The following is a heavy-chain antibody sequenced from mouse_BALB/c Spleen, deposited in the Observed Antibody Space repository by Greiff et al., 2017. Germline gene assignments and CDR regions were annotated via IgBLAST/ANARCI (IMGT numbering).Heavy chain of an antibody. CDR1: GFTFSSFG. CDR3: ARGIDGYPYAMDY. J-gene: IGHJ4*01. D-gene: IGHD2-3*01. CDR2: ISSGSSTI. Sequence: DVKLVESGGGLVQPGGSRKLSCAASGFTFSSFGMHWVRQAPEKGLEWVAYISSGSSTIYYADTVKGRFTISRDNPKNTLFLQMTSLRSEDTAMYYCARGIDGYPYAMDYWGQGTSVTVSS. V-gene: IGHV5-17*02.